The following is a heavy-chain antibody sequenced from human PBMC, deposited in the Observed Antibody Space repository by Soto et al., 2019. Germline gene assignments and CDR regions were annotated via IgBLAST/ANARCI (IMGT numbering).Heavy chain of an antibody. J-gene: IGHJ4*02. CDR3: AREIPPYYDSSGYPDY. Sequence: PEGSLRLSCAASGFTFSSYSMNWVRQAPGKGLEWVSYISSSSSTIYYADSVKGRFTISRDNAKNSLYLQMNSLRAEDTAVYYCAREIPPYYDSSGYPDYWGQGT. D-gene: IGHD3-22*01. V-gene: IGHV3-48*01. CDR2: ISSSSSTI. CDR1: GFTFSSYS.